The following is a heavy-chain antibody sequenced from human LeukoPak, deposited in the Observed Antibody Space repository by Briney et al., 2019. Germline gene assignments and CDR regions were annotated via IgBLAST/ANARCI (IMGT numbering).Heavy chain of an antibody. J-gene: IGHJ5*02. D-gene: IGHD6-13*01. CDR3: ARQYSSSWYKLVWFDP. CDR2: INHSGST. Sequence: GSLRLSCAASGFTFNRYSMNWVRQAPGKGLEWIGEINHSGSTNYNPSLKSRVTISVDTSKNQFSLKLSSVTAADTAVYYCARQYSSSWYKLVWFDPWGQGTLVTVSS. V-gene: IGHV4-34*01. CDR1: GFTFNRYS.